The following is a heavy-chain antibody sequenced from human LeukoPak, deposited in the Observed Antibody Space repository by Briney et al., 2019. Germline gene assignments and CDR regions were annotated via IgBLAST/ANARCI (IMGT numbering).Heavy chain of an antibody. J-gene: IGHJ4*02. CDR3: ATLVWFGEEPFDY. Sequence: PGGSLRLSCAASGFTFSSYSMNWVRQAPGKGLEWVSSISSSSSYIYYADSVKGRFTISRDNAKSSLCLQMNSLRAEDTAVYYCATLVWFGEEPFDYWGQGTLVTVSS. CDR1: GFTFSSYS. D-gene: IGHD3-10*01. V-gene: IGHV3-21*01. CDR2: ISSSSSYI.